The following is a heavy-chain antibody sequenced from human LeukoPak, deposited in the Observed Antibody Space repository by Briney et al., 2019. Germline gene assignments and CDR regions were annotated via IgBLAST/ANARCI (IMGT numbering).Heavy chain of an antibody. CDR2: ISSSSSYI. CDR3: ARELYSYDAFDI. V-gene: IGHV3-21*01. D-gene: IGHD5-18*01. J-gene: IGHJ3*02. CDR1: GFTFSSYS. Sequence: GGSLRLSCAASGFTFSSYSMNWVRQAPGKGLEWVSSISSSSSYIYYADSVKGRFTISRDNAKNSLYLKMNSLRAEDTAVYYCARELYSYDAFDIWGQGTMVTVSS.